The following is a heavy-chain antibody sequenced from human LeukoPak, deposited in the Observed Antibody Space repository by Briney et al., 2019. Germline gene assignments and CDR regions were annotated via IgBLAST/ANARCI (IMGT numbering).Heavy chain of an antibody. D-gene: IGHD2-2*01. V-gene: IGHV1-69*13. J-gene: IGHJ6*02. Sequence: SVKVSCKASGYTFTSYYMHWVRQAPGQGLEWMGGIIPIFGTANYAQKFQGRVTITADESTSTAYMELSSLRSEDTAVYYCARPDIVVVPAAMYGMDVWGQGTTVTVSS. CDR2: IIPIFGTA. CDR1: GYTFTSYY. CDR3: ARPDIVVVPAAMYGMDV.